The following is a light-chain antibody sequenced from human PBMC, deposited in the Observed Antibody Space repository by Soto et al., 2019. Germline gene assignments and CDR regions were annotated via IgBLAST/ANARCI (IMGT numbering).Light chain of an antibody. CDR2: EVS. Sequence: QSALTQPASVSGSPGQSITISCTGTSSDVGGYNYVSWYQQHPGKAPKLMIYEVSNRPSGFSNRFSGSKSGNTASLTISGLQAEDEADYYCSSYTSSSTSWVFGGGTKLTVL. V-gene: IGLV2-14*01. J-gene: IGLJ3*02. CDR1: SSDVGGYNY. CDR3: SSYTSSSTSWV.